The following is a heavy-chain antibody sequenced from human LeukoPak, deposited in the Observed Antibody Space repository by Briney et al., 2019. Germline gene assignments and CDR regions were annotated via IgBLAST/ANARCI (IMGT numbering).Heavy chain of an antibody. CDR2: ISGNGHQT. V-gene: IGHV3-23*01. J-gene: IGHJ4*02. Sequence: RAGGSLRLSCSASGFAFSRFAMTWVRHLPGKGLDWVSAISGNGHQTYYGDSVKGRFSVSRDNSKNILYLQMDSLRADDSALYYCAKDANYYDSSGFFIPFAYWGQGTLVTVSS. CDR3: AKDANYYDSSGFFIPFAY. CDR1: GFAFSRFA. D-gene: IGHD3-22*01.